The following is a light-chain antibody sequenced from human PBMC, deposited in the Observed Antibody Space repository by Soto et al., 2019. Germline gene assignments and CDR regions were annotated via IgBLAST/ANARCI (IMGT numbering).Light chain of an antibody. CDR3: QQYNSYSET. J-gene: IGKJ1*01. CDR1: QSISSW. Sequence: DIPMTQSRATLSASVGDRVSITCRAIQSISSWLAWYQQKPGIAPKLLIYKASSLESGVPSRFSGSGSGTEITLTISSLQPDDFATYYCQQYNSYSETFGQGTKVEIK. CDR2: KAS. V-gene: IGKV1-5*03.